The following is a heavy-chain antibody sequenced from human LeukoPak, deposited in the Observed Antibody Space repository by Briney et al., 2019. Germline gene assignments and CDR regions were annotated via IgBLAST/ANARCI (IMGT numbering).Heavy chain of an antibody. CDR3: ARGYSSGWYVRNWFDP. CDR1: GGSISSYY. D-gene: IGHD6-19*01. J-gene: IGHJ5*02. CDR2: IYTSGST. V-gene: IGHV4-4*07. Sequence: SETLSLTCTVSGGSISSYYWSWIRQPAGKGLEWIGRIYTSGSTNYNPSLKSRVTMSVDTSKNQFSLKLSSVTAADTAVYYCARGYSSGWYVRNWFDPWGQGTLVTVSS.